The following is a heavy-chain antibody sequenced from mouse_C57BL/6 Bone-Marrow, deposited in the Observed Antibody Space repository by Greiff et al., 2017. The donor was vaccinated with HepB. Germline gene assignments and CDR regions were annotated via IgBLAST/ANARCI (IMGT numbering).Heavy chain of an antibody. D-gene: IGHD1-1*01. Sequence: EVKVVESGGGLVQPGGSLKLSCAASGFTFSDYGMAWVRQAPRKGPEWVAFISNLAYSIYYADTVTGRFTISRENAKNTLYLEMSSLRSEDTAMYYCARHFYYYGSSPYYFDYWGQGTTLTVSS. V-gene: IGHV5-15*01. CDR2: ISNLAYSI. J-gene: IGHJ2*01. CDR1: GFTFSDYG. CDR3: ARHFYYYGSSPYYFDY.